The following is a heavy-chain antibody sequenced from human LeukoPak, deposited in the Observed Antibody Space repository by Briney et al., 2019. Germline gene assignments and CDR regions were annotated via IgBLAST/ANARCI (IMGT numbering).Heavy chain of an antibody. CDR1: GFTFSSYA. D-gene: IGHD2-2*01. J-gene: IGHJ3*02. Sequence: GESLRLSCAASGFTFSSYAMSWVRQAPGKGLEWVSAIRGSGGSTYYADSVKGRFTISRENAKNSFYLQMNSLRAGDTAVYYCAGQARPGSAEGAFDIWGQGTMVTVSS. V-gene: IGHV3-23*01. CDR2: IRGSGGST. CDR3: AGQARPGSAEGAFDI.